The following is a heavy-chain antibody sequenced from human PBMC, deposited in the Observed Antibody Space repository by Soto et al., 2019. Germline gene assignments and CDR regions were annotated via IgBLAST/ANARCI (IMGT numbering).Heavy chain of an antibody. Sequence: EVQLVESGGGLVQPGGSLKLSCAASGFIFSGSAVHWVRQASGKGQEWVGRILSKAGNYATAYPASMKGRFTISRDYSENTAFLQMNSLKTEDTAVYYCIRGGSPYYYDYWGQGTLVAVSS. CDR2: ILSKAGNYAT. J-gene: IGHJ4*02. V-gene: IGHV3-73*01. CDR1: GFIFSGSA. CDR3: IRGGSPYYYDY.